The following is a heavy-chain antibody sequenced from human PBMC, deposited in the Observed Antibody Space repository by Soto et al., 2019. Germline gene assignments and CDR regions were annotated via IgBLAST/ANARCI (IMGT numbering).Heavy chain of an antibody. Sequence: PGGSLRLSCAASGFTFSSYAMHWVRQAPGKGLEWVAVISYDGSNKYYADSVKGRFTISRDNSKNTLYLQMNSLRAEGTAVYYCADLWFGIPFKNYWGQGTLVTVSS. V-gene: IGHV3-30-3*01. J-gene: IGHJ4*02. D-gene: IGHD3-10*01. CDR2: ISYDGSNK. CDR1: GFTFSSYA. CDR3: ADLWFGIPFKNY.